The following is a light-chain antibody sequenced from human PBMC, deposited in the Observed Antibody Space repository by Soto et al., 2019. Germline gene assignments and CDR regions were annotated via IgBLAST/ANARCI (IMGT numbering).Light chain of an antibody. CDR1: SSDVGGYNY. Sequence: QSALTQPASVSGSPGQSITISCTGTSSDVGGYNYVSWYQQHPGKAPKLMIYEVSNRPSGVSNRFSGSKSGNTASLTISGLQAVDEADYYCTSYTSISLYVFGTVTKVTVL. J-gene: IGLJ1*01. CDR2: EVS. V-gene: IGLV2-14*01. CDR3: TSYTSISLYV.